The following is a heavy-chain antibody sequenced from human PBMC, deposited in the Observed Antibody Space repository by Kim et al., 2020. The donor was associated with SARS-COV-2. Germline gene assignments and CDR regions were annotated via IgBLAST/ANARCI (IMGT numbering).Heavy chain of an antibody. V-gene: IGHV3-73*01. J-gene: IGHJ4*02. CDR1: GFTFSGSA. CDR2: IRSKANSYAT. Sequence: GGSLRLSCAASGFTFSGSAMHWVRQASGKGLEWVGRIRSKANSYATAYAASVKGRFTISRDDSKNTAYLQMNSLKTEDTAVYYCTRDSPVKGWGWGYWGQGTLVTVSS. D-gene: IGHD7-27*01. CDR3: TRDSPVKGWGWGY.